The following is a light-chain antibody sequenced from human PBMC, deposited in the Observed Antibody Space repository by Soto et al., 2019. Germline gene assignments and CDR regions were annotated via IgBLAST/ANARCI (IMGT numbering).Light chain of an antibody. CDR2: TNF. V-gene: IGLV1-44*01. CDR1: SSNIGSNT. J-gene: IGLJ3*02. CDR3: ATWDDTLNGWV. Sequence: QSVLTQPPSASGTPGQSITISCSGGSSNIGSNTVNWYQQIPGTAPKLLIDTNFRRPSGVPDRFSGSKSVTSASLAISGLQSEDEAHYYCATWDDTLNGWVFGGGTKLTVL.